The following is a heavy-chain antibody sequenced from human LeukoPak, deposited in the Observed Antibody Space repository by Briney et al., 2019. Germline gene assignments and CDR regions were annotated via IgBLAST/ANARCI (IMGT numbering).Heavy chain of an antibody. D-gene: IGHD2-2*01. V-gene: IGHV3-33*01. Sequence: GGSLRLSCAASGFTFSSYGMHWVRQALGKGLEWVAVIWYDGSNKYYADSVKGRFTISRDNSKNTLYLQMNSLRAEDTAVYYCARDRCSSTSCYQDYWGQGTLVTVSS. J-gene: IGHJ4*02. CDR1: GFTFSSYG. CDR2: IWYDGSNK. CDR3: ARDRCSSTSCYQDY.